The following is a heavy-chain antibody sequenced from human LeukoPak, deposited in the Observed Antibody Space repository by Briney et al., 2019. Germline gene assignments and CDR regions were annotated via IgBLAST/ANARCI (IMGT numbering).Heavy chain of an antibody. D-gene: IGHD5-18*01. J-gene: IGHJ5*02. V-gene: IGHV4-39*01. CDR1: GGSISSSSYY. CDR2: IYYSGST. Sequence: PPETLSLTCTVPGGSISSSSYYWGWIRQPPGKGLEWIGSIYYSGSTYYNPSLKSRVTISVDTSKNQFSLKLSSVTAADTAVYYCARHDGYSYGYDWFDPWGQGTLVTVSS. CDR3: ARHDGYSYGYDWFDP.